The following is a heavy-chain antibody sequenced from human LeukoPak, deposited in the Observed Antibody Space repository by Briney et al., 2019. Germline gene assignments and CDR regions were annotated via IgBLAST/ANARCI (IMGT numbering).Heavy chain of an antibody. Sequence: GGSLRLSCAASEFTFIRYIMNWVRQGPGKGLEWVSFISSSSTFTYYADSVRGRFTVSRDNAQNSLYLQMNSLRDEDTALYYCATGRNTTTSGLGMDVWGKGTTVTVSS. J-gene: IGHJ6*03. V-gene: IGHV3-21*01. D-gene: IGHD6-25*01. CDR3: ATGRNTTTSGLGMDV. CDR1: EFTFIRYI. CDR2: ISSSSTFT.